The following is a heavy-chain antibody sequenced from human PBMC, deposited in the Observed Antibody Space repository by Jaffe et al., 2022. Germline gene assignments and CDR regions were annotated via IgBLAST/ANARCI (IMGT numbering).Heavy chain of an antibody. J-gene: IGHJ4*02. Sequence: QVQLQESGPGLVKPSQTLSLTCTVSGGSISSGSYYWSWIRQPAGKGLEWIGRIYTSGSTNYNPSLKSRVTISVDTSKNQFSLKLSSVTAADTAVYYCARERAYGDYVDYWGQGTLVTVSS. CDR3: ARERAYGDYVDY. D-gene: IGHD4-17*01. V-gene: IGHV4-61*02. CDR1: GGSISSGSYY. CDR2: IYTSGST.